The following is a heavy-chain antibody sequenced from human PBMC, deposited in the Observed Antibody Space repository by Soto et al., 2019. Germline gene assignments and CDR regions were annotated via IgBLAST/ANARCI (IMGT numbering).Heavy chain of an antibody. J-gene: IGHJ4*02. V-gene: IGHV3-23*01. CDR2: ISGGGDNT. CDR3: AKGRGGSGSLTPRVDF. D-gene: IGHD3-10*01. Sequence: EVQLLESEGGLVQPGGSLRLSCAASGFTFNNYAMTWVRQAPGKGLEWVSAISGGGDNTSYADSVKGRFTVSRDGSKNTLYLQMSSLRAEDTALYYCAKGRGGSGSLTPRVDFWGQGTLVTVSS. CDR1: GFTFNNYA.